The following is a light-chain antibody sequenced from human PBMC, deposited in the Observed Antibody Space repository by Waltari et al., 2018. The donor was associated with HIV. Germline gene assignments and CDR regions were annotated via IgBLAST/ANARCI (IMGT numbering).Light chain of an antibody. CDR3: CSYAGSSTLV. J-gene: IGLJ3*02. CDR1: SSDVGSSYL. CDR2: EVN. Sequence: QSALTQPASVSGSPVQSITISCTGTSSDVGSSYLVSWYQQHPGKAPKLMIYEVNKRPSGVSNRFSGSKSGNTASLTISGLQAEDEADFYCCSYAGSSTLVFGGGTKLTVL. V-gene: IGLV2-23*02.